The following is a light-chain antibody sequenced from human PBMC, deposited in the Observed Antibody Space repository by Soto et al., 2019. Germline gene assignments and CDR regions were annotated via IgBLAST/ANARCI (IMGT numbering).Light chain of an antibody. Sequence: MTHSPATLSVPPGERVTLSCRTSHSVNSHVAWYQQKPGQAPRLLLYGASTRATGIPVRFSGSGFGTEFTLTISSLQSEDFAVYYCQQYKNWPLFGQGTRLEI. V-gene: IGKV3-15*01. CDR1: HSVNSH. CDR3: QQYKNWPL. J-gene: IGKJ5*01. CDR2: GAS.